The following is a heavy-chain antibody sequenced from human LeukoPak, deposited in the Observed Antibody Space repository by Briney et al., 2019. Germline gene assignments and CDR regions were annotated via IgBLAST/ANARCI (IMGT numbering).Heavy chain of an antibody. V-gene: IGHV3-7*01. CDR2: IKQDGSEK. CDR3: ARDLAIFGENWFDP. J-gene: IGHJ5*02. CDR1: GFTFSSYW. D-gene: IGHD3-3*01. Sequence: GGSLRLSCAASGFTFSSYWMSWVRQAPGKGLEWVANIKQDGSEKYYVDSVKGRFTISRDNAKNSLYLQMNSLRAEDTAVYYCARDLAIFGENWFDPWGQGTLVTVSS.